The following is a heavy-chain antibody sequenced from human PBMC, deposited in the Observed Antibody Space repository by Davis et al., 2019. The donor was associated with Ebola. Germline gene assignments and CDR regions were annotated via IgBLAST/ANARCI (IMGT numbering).Heavy chain of an antibody. D-gene: IGHD2-2*01. CDR1: GFNFSSYW. J-gene: IGHJ4*02. V-gene: IGHV3-74*01. Sequence: PGGSLRLSCEVYGFNFSSYWMHWVRQAPGKGLVWVSRINSDGSVTSYADSVKGRFIISRDCTSNTLYLQMNGLRAEDTAVYYCARSSYQPDYWGQGTLVTVSS. CDR3: ARSSYQPDY. CDR2: INSDGSVT.